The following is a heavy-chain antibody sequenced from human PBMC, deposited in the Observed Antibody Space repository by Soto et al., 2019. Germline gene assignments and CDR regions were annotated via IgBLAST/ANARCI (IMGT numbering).Heavy chain of an antibody. CDR2: IIGDGSTT. Sequence: EVQLLESGGGLVQPGGSLRLSCAASGFTFSSYAMSCVRQAPGKGLEWVSGIIGDGSTTYYADSVKGRFTISRDNSKNTLFLQMNSLRAEDTAVYYCARGKGLTVSSTNYWCQGALVTVSS. CDR3: ARGKGLTVSSTNY. V-gene: IGHV3-23*01. CDR1: GFTFSSYA. J-gene: IGHJ4*02. D-gene: IGHD2-2*01.